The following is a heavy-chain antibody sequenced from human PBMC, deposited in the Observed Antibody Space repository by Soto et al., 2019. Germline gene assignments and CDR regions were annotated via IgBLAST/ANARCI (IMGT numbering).Heavy chain of an antibody. CDR3: ARQRVYCSGGSCYAEYGMDV. V-gene: IGHV4-39*01. CDR2: IYYSGST. J-gene: IGHJ6*02. CDR1: GGSISSSSYY. Sequence: SETLSLTCTVSGGSISSSSYYWGWIRQPPGKGLEWIGSIYYSGSTYYNPSLKSRVTISVDTSKNQFSLKLSSVTAADTAVYYCARQRVYCSGGSCYAEYGMDVWGQGTTVTVSS. D-gene: IGHD2-15*01.